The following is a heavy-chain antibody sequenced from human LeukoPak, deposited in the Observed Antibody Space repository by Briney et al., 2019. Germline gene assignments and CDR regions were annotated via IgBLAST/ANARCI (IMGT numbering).Heavy chain of an antibody. V-gene: IGHV4-59*08. Sequence: SETLSLTCTVSGGSISGYYWTWIRQPPGKGLEWIGYMYYNGNTNYNPSLKSRVTISVDPSKNQFSLKLTSVTTADTAVYYCAKVAKYYYGPETYFFFEHWGQGTLVTVSS. CDR1: GGSISGYY. D-gene: IGHD3-10*01. J-gene: IGHJ4*02. CDR3: AKVAKYYYGPETYFFFEH. CDR2: MYYNGNT.